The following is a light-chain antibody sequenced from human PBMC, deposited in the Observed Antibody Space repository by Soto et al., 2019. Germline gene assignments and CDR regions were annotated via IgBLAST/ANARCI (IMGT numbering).Light chain of an antibody. CDR3: HYYGDSSPST. CDR2: GAS. Sequence: EVVLTQSPDTLSLSPGERATLSCRASETVFGSSLAWYRQRPGQSPRLLIYGASSRATGIADRFGGSGSGTDFTLTISRLEPEDSAVYYCHYYGDSSPSTFGQGTKVEIK. V-gene: IGKV3-20*01. J-gene: IGKJ2*01. CDR1: ETVFGSS.